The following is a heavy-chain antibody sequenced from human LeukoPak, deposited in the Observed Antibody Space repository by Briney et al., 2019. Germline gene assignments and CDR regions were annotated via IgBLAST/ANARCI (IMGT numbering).Heavy chain of an antibody. J-gene: IGHJ6*02. CDR2: IYYSGST. Sequence: SETLSLTCTVSGGSISSYYWSWIRQPPGKGLEWIGYIYYSGSTNYNPSLKSRVTISVDTSKNQFPLKLSSVTAADTAVYYCARDKGGNYGQLTLSYGMDVWGQGTTVTVSS. CDR3: ARDKGGNYGQLTLSYGMDV. CDR1: GGSISSYY. V-gene: IGHV4-59*01. D-gene: IGHD3-10*01.